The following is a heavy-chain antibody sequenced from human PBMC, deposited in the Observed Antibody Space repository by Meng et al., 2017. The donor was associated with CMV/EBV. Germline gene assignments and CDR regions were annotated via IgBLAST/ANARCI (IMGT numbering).Heavy chain of an antibody. V-gene: IGHV1-69*10. CDR1: GGTFSSYA. D-gene: IGHD3-10*01. CDR2: IIPILGIA. CDR3: ARSITMVRGVIMNNWFDP. J-gene: IGHJ5*02. Sequence: SVKVSCKASGGTFSSYAISWVRQAPGQGLEWMGGIIPILGIASYAQKFQGRVTITADKSTSTAYMELSSLRSEDTAVYYCARSITMVRGVIMNNWFDPWGQGTLVTVFS.